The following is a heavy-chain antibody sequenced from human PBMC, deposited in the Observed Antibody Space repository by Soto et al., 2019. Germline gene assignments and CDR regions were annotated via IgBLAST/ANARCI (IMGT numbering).Heavy chain of an antibody. D-gene: IGHD5-18*01. J-gene: IGHJ6*02. CDR3: ARARHRDTGRGLDV. CDR2: ISYSGST. Sequence: SETLSLTCKISGDSINNYFWNWIRQSPGKGLEWIGYISYSGSTSYNPSLQSRVTISSDTSKNKFSLELSSVTAADTAVYYCARARHRDTGRGLDVWGQGTMGTVSS. V-gene: IGHV4-59*01. CDR1: GDSINNYF.